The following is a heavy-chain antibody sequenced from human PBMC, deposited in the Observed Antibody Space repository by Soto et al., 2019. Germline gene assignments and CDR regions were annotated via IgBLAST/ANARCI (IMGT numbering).Heavy chain of an antibody. CDR3: TRDRAREGYFGMDV. J-gene: IGHJ6*02. CDR2: INVAKGKT. V-gene: IGHV1-3*01. CDR1: GYSFSGYG. D-gene: IGHD5-12*01. Sequence: ASVKVSCKASGYSFSGYGVHWVRGAPRQRFEWIGWINVAKGKTKYSQKFQGRVTVTRGTSASTVYMDLSGLRSEDTAVYYCTRDRAREGYFGMDVWGQGTTVTVSS.